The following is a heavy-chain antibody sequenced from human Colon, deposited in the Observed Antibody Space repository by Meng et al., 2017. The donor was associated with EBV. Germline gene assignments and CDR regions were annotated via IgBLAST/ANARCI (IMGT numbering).Heavy chain of an antibody. CDR1: GGPISRTGTC. CDR3: ARHTFSGNPGGIDS. CDR2: QCHADDT. J-gene: IGHJ4*02. V-gene: IGHV4-39*01. D-gene: IGHD4-23*01. Sequence: QLQRRESGLGLGKPSETLSLTCTVSGGPISRTGTCGGWIRQPPGKGLEWIGSQCHADDTYYNPSLMGRVTISVDTSKNQVSLKLTSVTAADTSIYYCARHTFSGNPGGIDSWGQGILVTVSS.